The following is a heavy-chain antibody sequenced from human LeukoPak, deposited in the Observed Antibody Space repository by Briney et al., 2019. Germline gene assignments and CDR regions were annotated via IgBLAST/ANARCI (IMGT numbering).Heavy chain of an antibody. Sequence: ASVKVSCKTSGYTFTSYYMHWVRQAPGQGLEWMGIINPSGGSTSYAQKFQGRVTMTRDTSTSTVYMELSSLRSEDTAVYYCARGDYDFWSGYDTGNWFDPWGQGTLVTVSS. CDR1: GYTFTSYY. D-gene: IGHD3-3*01. CDR2: INPSGGST. J-gene: IGHJ5*02. V-gene: IGHV1-46*03. CDR3: ARGDYDFWSGYDTGNWFDP.